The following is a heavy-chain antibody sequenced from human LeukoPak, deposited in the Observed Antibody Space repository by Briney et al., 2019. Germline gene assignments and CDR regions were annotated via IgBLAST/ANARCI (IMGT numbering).Heavy chain of an antibody. V-gene: IGHV4-31*03. Sequence: SETLSLTCTVSGGSIRTSEDHWTWIRQHPGKGLEWIGYTSNSDYPDSNPSLKSRVTISLDTSQNQFSLKLSSVTAADTAVYYCARVRGSGSYYNPYYFDYWGQGTLVTVSS. J-gene: IGHJ4*02. CDR3: ARVRGSGSYYNPYYFDY. D-gene: IGHD3-10*01. CDR2: TSNSDYP. CDR1: GGSIRTSEDH.